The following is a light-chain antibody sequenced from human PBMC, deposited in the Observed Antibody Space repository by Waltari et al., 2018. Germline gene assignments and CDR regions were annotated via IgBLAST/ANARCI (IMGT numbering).Light chain of an antibody. V-gene: IGLV2-8*01. CDR1: SRDVGRYDY. J-gene: IGLJ3*02. CDR2: GVN. CDR3: SSCGAPLV. Sequence: QSALTQPPSASGSPGQSVTISCPGTSRDVGRYDYVSWYQQRPGKPPQRMIYGVNKRPSGVPDRFSGSKSGNTASLTVSGLQAEDEADYYCSSCGAPLVFGGGTKLTVL.